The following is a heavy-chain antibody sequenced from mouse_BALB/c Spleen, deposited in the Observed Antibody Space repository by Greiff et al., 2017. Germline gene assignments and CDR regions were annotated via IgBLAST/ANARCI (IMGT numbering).Heavy chain of an antibody. CDR2: ISSGSSTI. V-gene: IGHV5-17*02. CDR1: GFTFSSFG. CDR3: ARWGYGNYFDY. D-gene: IGHD2-10*02. Sequence: EVKLVESGGGLVQPGGSRKLSCEASGFTFSSFGMHWVRQAPEKGLEWVAYISSGSSTIYYADTVKGRFTISRDNPKNTLFLQMTSLRSEDTAMYYCARWGYGNYFDYWGQGTTLTVSS. J-gene: IGHJ2*01.